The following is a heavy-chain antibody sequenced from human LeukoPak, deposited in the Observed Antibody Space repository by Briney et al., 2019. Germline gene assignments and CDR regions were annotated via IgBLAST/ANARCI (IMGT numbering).Heavy chain of an antibody. D-gene: IGHD5-24*01. J-gene: IGHJ4*02. Sequence: ASVKVSCKASGYTFTGYYMHWVRQAPGQGPEWMGWINPNSGGTNYAQKFQGRVTITADESTSTAYMELSSLRSEDTAVYYCARGRDGYNYTITGGFVWDYWGQGTLVTVSS. CDR1: GYTFTGYY. V-gene: IGHV1-2*02. CDR2: INPNSGGT. CDR3: ARGRDGYNYTITGGFVWDY.